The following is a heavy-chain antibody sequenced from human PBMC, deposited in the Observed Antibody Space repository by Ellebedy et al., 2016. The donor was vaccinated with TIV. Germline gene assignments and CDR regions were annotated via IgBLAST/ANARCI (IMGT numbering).Heavy chain of an antibody. CDR1: GVIVSRNN. V-gene: IGHV3-66*01. CDR3: TKARDGGGSVDY. D-gene: IGHD2-15*01. Sequence: PGGSLRLSCAAPGVIVSRNNINWVRQAPGQGLEWVSVLQSGGITHYADSVKGRFTISRDNSKNTWYLQMNSLRAEDTAVYYCTKARDGGGSVDYWGQGTLVTVSS. J-gene: IGHJ4*02. CDR2: LQSGGIT.